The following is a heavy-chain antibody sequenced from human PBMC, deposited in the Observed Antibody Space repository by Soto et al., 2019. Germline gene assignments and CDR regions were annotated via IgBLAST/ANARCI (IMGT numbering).Heavy chain of an antibody. D-gene: IGHD5-12*01. CDR2: INAGNGNT. V-gene: IGHV1-3*01. J-gene: IGHJ5*02. Sequence: ASVKVSCKASGYTFTSYAMHWVRQAPGQRLEWMGWINAGNGNTKYSQKFQGRVTITRDTSASTAYLQWSSLRASDTAMYYCAIHSTGYEDSWGQGTLVTVSS. CDR1: GYTFTSYA. CDR3: AIHSTGYEDS.